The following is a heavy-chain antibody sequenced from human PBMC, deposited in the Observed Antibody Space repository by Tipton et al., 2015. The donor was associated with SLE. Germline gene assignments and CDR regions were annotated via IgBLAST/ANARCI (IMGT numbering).Heavy chain of an antibody. CDR1: GGSISSGSYY. CDR2: IYTSGST. CDR3: AVYCSSTSCSFAY. D-gene: IGHD2-2*01. J-gene: IGHJ4*02. Sequence: LRLSCTVSGGSISSGSYYWSWIRQPAGKGLEWVGRIYTSGSTTYNPSLKSRVTISVDTSKNQFSLKLSSVTAADTAVYYCAVYCSSTSCSFAYWGQGTLVTVSS. V-gene: IGHV4-61*02.